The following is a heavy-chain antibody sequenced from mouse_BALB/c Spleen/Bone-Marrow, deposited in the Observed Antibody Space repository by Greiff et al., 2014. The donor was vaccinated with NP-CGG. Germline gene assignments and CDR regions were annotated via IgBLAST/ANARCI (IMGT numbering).Heavy chain of an antibody. J-gene: IGHJ4*01. V-gene: IGHV1-82*01. Sequence: VQLVESGPELVKPGASVKISCKASGYAFSYSWMNWVKQRPGQGLEWIGRIYPGDGDTYYNGKFKGRATLTADKSSSTAYMQLSSLTSVDSAVYFCARSDGYRAMDYWGQGSSVTVSS. CDR1: GYAFSYSW. CDR3: ARSDGYRAMDY. CDR2: IYPGDGDT. D-gene: IGHD2-3*01.